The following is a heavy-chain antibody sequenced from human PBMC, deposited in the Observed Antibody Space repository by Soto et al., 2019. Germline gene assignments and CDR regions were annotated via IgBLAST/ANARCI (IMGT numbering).Heavy chain of an antibody. V-gene: IGHV3-48*01. CDR1: GFTFSSYS. CDR2: ISSSSGVI. CDR3: ARDQDY. Sequence: EVQLVESGGGLVQPGGSLRLSCAASGFTFSSYSMNWVRQAPGKGLVWVSYISSSSGVIYYSDFVKGRFTISRDNAKNSLYLQMNSLRSEDTAVYYCARDQDYWGQGTLVTVSS. J-gene: IGHJ4*02.